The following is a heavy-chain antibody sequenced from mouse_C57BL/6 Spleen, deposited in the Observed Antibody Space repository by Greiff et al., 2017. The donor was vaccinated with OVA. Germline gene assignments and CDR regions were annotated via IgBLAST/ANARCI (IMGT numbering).Heavy chain of an antibody. V-gene: IGHV1-75*01. CDR1: GYTFTDYY. D-gene: IGHD1-1*01. CDR2: IFPGSGST. Sequence: VQLQQSGPELVKPGASVKISCKASGYTFTDYYINWVKQRPGQGLEWIGWIFPGSGSTYYNEKFKGKATLTVDKSSSTAYMLLSSLTSEDSAVYFCARSPHYGSSYYYAMDYWGQGTSVTVSS. CDR3: ARSPHYGSSYYYAMDY. J-gene: IGHJ4*01.